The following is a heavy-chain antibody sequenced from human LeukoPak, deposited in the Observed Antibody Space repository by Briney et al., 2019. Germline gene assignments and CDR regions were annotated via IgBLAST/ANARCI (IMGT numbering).Heavy chain of an antibody. CDR1: GFTFSSYG. D-gene: IGHD1-7*01. CDR3: AKTEGVTGTTYYFDY. Sequence: GGSLRLSCAASGFTFSSYGMHWVRQAPDKGLEWVAFILYDGSNKYYADSVKGRFTISRDKSKNTLYLQMNSLRAEDTAVYYCAKTEGVTGTTYYFDYWGQGTLVTVSS. V-gene: IGHV3-30*02. J-gene: IGHJ4*02. CDR2: ILYDGSNK.